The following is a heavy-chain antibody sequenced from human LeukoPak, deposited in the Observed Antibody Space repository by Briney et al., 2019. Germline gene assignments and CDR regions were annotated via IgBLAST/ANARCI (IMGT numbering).Heavy chain of an antibody. D-gene: IGHD4-11*01. J-gene: IGHJ6*02. V-gene: IGHV1-69*01. Sequence: ASVKVSCKASGGTFSSYAISWVRQAPGQGLEWMGGIIPIFGTANYAQKFQGRVTITADESTSTAYMELSSLRSEDTAVYYCATLGGDYSNYGMDVWGQGTTVTVSS. CDR2: IIPIFGTA. CDR1: GGTFSSYA. CDR3: ATLGGDYSNYGMDV.